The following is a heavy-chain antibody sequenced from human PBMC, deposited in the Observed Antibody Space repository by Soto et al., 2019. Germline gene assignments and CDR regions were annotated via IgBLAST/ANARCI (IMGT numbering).Heavy chain of an antibody. V-gene: IGHV4-59*01. D-gene: IGHD3-10*01. CDR1: GGCITNYY. Sequence: PSETLSLTCTVSGGCITNYYWSWIRQPPGKRLEYIGYMYYSGNTYYNPSLKSRVTTSGDASKIRFSLKLRSGTATDTAVYYCVGRLSGWGRIDIWGQGTLVTVSS. CDR2: MYYSGNT. CDR3: VGRLSGWGRIDI. J-gene: IGHJ4*02.